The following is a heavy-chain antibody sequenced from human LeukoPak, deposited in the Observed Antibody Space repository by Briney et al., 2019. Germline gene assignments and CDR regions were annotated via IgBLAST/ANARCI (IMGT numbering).Heavy chain of an antibody. D-gene: IGHD5-24*01. CDR3: AREGYGYNPPLEY. CDR1: GFTFSDYY. Sequence: GGSLRLSCAASGFTFSDYYMSWIRQAPGKGLEWVSYISSSSSYTNYADSVKGRFTISRDNSKNTLYLQMNSLRAEDTAVYYCAREGYGYNPPLEYWGQGTLVTVSS. V-gene: IGHV3-11*06. J-gene: IGHJ4*02. CDR2: ISSSSSYT.